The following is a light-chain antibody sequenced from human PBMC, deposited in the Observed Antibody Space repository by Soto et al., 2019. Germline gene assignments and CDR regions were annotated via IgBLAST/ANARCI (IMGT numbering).Light chain of an antibody. V-gene: IGLV2-14*01. CDR3: SSYTSSSTLV. CDR2: EVS. Sequence: QSVLTQPASVSGSPGQSITISCTGTSSDVGNYNYVSWYQQHPGKAPKLMIYEVSNRPPGVSNRFSGSKSGNTASLTISGLQAEDEADYYCSSYTSSSTLVFGTGTKVTVL. J-gene: IGLJ1*01. CDR1: SSDVGNYNY.